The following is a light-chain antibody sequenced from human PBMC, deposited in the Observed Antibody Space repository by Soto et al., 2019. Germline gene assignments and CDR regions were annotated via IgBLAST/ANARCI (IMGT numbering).Light chain of an antibody. Sequence: DIQMTQSPSTLSASLGDRVTITCRASESISSWLAWYQQKPGKAPKPLIYKASSLESGVPSRFSGSGSGTEFTLTISSLQPDDFATYYCQQYNSYPLTFGGGTKVEIK. CDR1: ESISSW. CDR3: QQYNSYPLT. CDR2: KAS. J-gene: IGKJ4*01. V-gene: IGKV1-5*03.